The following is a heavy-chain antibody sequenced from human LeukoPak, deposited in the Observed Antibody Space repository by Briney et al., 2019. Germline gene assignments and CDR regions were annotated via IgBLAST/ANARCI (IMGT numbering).Heavy chain of an antibody. Sequence: GASVKVSCKASGYTFTGYYMHWVRQVPGQGLEWMGWINPNSGGTNYAQKFQGRVTMTRDTSISTAYMELSRLRSDDTAVYYCTRETSSRYFDYWGQGTLVTVSS. V-gene: IGHV1-2*02. CDR1: GYTFTGYY. CDR2: INPNSGGT. CDR3: TRETSSRYFDY. J-gene: IGHJ4*02.